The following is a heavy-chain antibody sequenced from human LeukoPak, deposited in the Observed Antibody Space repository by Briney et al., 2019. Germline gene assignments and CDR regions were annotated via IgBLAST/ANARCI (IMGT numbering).Heavy chain of an antibody. J-gene: IGHJ4*02. D-gene: IGHD2-21*02. CDR2: INPNSGGT. CDR1: GYTFTGYY. Sequence: GASVKVSCKASGYTFTGYYMRWVRQAPGQGREWMGWINPNSGGTNYAQKFQGRVTMTRDTSISTAYRGLSRLRSDDTAIYYCVRDKTAVDTYFDYWGQGTLVTVSS. V-gene: IGHV1-2*02. CDR3: VRDKTAVDTYFDY.